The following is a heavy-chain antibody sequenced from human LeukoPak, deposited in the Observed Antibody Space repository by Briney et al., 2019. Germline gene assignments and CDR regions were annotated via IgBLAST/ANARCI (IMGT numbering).Heavy chain of an antibody. CDR1: GGSIFSYY. Sequence: SETLSLTCTVSGGSIFSYYWNWIRQSPGKALEWLGYIYSNGITNYSPSLRSRGTISIATSKNQFSLRLASVTAADTAMYYCARRAYFDSSGYSPTSGYFDLWGRGTLVTVSS. V-gene: IGHV4-4*08. CDR2: IYSNGIT. D-gene: IGHD3-22*01. CDR3: ARRAYFDSSGYSPTSGYFDL. J-gene: IGHJ2*01.